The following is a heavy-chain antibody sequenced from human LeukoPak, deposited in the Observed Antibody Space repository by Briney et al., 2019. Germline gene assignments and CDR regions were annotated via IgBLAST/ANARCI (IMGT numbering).Heavy chain of an antibody. CDR2: IYTSGST. CDR3: VRIERSGYSYGFVGY. CDR1: GGSISSYY. Sequence: PSETLSLTCTVSGGSISSYYWSWIRQPPGKGLEWIGYIYTSGSTNYNPSLKSRVTISVDTSKNQFSLKLSSVTAADTAVYYCVRIERSGYSYGFVGYWGQGTLVTVSS. J-gene: IGHJ4*02. V-gene: IGHV4-4*09. D-gene: IGHD5-18*01.